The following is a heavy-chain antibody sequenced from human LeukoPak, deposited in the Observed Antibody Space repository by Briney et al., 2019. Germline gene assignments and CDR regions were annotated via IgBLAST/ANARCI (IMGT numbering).Heavy chain of an antibody. Sequence: GGSVRHSCAASGFTFSSYEMNWVRQAPGKGLEWVSYISSSGSTIYYADSVKGRFTISTDNAKNSLYLQMNSLRAEDTAVYYCAREDDSSGYYYARCDNSGHVTLVTVSS. CDR3: AREDDSSGYYYARCDN. CDR1: GFTFSSYE. CDR2: ISSSGSTI. D-gene: IGHD3-22*01. J-gene: IGHJ4*03. V-gene: IGHV3-48*03.